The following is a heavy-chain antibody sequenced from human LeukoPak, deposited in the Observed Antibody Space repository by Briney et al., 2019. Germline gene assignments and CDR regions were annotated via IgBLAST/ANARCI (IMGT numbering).Heavy chain of an antibody. V-gene: IGHV1-69*13. J-gene: IGHJ6*03. D-gene: IGHD3-10*01. CDR1: GGTFRSHA. Sequence: ASVKVSCKAPGGTFRSHAISWVRQAPGQGLEWMGGIIPRLETTHYGQKFQGRITITADESTSTAYMELNSLKSEDTAIHYCAREEYGSGSDLEDYYYYYMDVWGQGTTVTISS. CDR2: IIPRLETT. CDR3: AREEYGSGSDLEDYYYYYMDV.